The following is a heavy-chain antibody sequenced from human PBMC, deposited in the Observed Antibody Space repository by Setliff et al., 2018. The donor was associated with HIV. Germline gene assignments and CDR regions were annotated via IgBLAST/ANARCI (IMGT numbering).Heavy chain of an antibody. CDR1: GFIFNKFA. V-gene: IGHV3-30*04. CDR3: SRHLGYCSTTNSC. D-gene: IGHD2-2*03. J-gene: IGHJ4*02. CDR2: ISSDGSDK. Sequence: GGSLRLSCAASGFIFNKFALHWVRQAPGKGLEWVAIISSDGSDKNYADSVKGRFTVSRDNSKNTLYLQMNSLRGEDTAVYYCSRHLGYCSTTNSCWGQGTPVTVSS.